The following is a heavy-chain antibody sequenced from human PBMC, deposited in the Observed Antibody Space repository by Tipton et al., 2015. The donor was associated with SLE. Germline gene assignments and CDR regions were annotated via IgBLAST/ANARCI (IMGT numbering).Heavy chain of an antibody. CDR3: ARRGCCSGGRCRYFDL. V-gene: IGHV4-34*01. Sequence: TLSLTCAVYGGSFSYYYWTWIRQPPGKGLEWIGEINHSGSTIYNPSLKSRVTISVDTSKNQFSLKLNSVTAADTAVYYCARRGCCSGGRCRYFDLWGRGTLVPVT. J-gene: IGHJ2*01. CDR2: INHSGST. D-gene: IGHD2-15*01. CDR1: GGSFSYYY.